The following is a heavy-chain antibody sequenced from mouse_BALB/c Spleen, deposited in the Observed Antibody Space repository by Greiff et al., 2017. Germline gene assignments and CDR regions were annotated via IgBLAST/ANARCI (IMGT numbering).Heavy chain of an antibody. CDR3: ARSLTTATLSPY. Sequence: EVKLLESGGGLVQPGGSRKLSCAASGFTFSSFGMHWVRQAPEKGLEWVAYISSGSSTIYYADTVKGRFTISRDNPKNTLFLQMTSLRSEDTAMYYCARSLTTATLSPYWGQGTLVTVSA. CDR1: GFTFSSFG. CDR2: ISSGSSTI. J-gene: IGHJ3*01. V-gene: IGHV5-17*02. D-gene: IGHD1-2*01.